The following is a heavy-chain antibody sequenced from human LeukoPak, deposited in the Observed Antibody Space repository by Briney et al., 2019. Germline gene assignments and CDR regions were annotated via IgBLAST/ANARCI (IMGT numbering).Heavy chain of an antibody. CDR3: ATDIVVVVAATSNAEYFQH. J-gene: IGHJ1*01. Sequence: ASVKLSCKAFGYTFTSYAMHWVRQAPGQRLEWMGWINAGNGNTKYSQKFQGRVTITRDTSASTAYMELSSLRSEDTAVYYCATDIVVVVAATSNAEYFQHWGQGTLVTVSS. V-gene: IGHV1-3*01. CDR1: GYTFTSYA. CDR2: INAGNGNT. D-gene: IGHD2-15*01.